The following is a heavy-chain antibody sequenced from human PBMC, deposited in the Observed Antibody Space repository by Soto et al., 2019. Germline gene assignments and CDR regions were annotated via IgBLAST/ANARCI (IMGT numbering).Heavy chain of an antibody. CDR3: AKSSGVVPPH. CDR1: GFTFSSYA. V-gene: IGHV3-23*01. CDR2: ISNSGGST. J-gene: IGHJ4*02. D-gene: IGHD3-16*01. Sequence: HPGGSLRLSCAASGFTFSSYAMSWVRQAPGKGLEWVSGISNSGGSTYYADSVKGRFTISRDNFNNVLYLQVNSLRAEDTAIYYCAKSSGVVPPHWGQGTLVTVSS.